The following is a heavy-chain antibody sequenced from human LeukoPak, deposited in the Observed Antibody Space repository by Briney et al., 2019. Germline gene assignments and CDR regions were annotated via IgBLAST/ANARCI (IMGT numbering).Heavy chain of an antibody. V-gene: IGHV4-39*07. J-gene: IGHJ4*02. CDR1: GGSIISSSYY. D-gene: IGHD1-26*01. CDR2: IYYSGST. Sequence: PSETLSLTCSASGGSIISSSYYWGWIRQPPGKGLEWIGNIYYSGSTFYNPSLKSRVTISVDKSKNQFSLKLSSVAAADTAVYYCARDLTGGSYAYWGQGALVTVAS. CDR3: ARDLTGGSYAY.